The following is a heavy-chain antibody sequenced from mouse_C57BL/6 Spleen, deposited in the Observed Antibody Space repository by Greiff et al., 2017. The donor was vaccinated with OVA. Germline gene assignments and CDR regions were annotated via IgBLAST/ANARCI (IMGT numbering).Heavy chain of an antibody. CDR2: IRNKANGYTT. V-gene: IGHV7-3*01. CDR3: ARLYYGNYGWYFDV. Sequence: EVHLVESGGGLVQPGGSLSLSCAASGFTFTDYYMSWVRQPPGKALEWLGFIRNKANGYTTEYSASVKGRFTISRDNSQSILYLQMNALRAEDSATYYCARLYYGNYGWYFDVWGTGTTVTVSS. CDR1: GFTFTDYY. J-gene: IGHJ1*03. D-gene: IGHD2-1*01.